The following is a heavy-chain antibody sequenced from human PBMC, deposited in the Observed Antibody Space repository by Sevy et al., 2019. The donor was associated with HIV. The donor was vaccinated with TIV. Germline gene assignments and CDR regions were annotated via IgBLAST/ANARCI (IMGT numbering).Heavy chain of an antibody. V-gene: IGHV3-21*06. CDR1: GFTFSNYK. Sequence: GGSLRLSCAASGFTFSNYKINWVRQSPGKGLEWVSFISTSSGYIYYADSVKGRFTISRDNAKNSLYLQMNSLRAEDTAAYYCARDKTILEGRYGIDVRGQGTTVTVSS. J-gene: IGHJ6*02. CDR2: ISTSSGYI. D-gene: IGHD3-3*01. CDR3: ARDKTILEGRYGIDV.